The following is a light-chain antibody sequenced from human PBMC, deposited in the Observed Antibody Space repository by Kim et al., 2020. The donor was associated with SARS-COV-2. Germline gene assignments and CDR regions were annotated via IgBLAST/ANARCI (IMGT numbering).Light chain of an antibody. J-gene: IGKJ1*01. V-gene: IGKV1-27*01. CDR2: DAS. CDR3: LRCISAPWT. CDR1: HDISNF. Sequence: DIQMTQSPSSLSASVGDTVTITCRSSHDISNFLAWYQEKPGKVPKLLIYDASVLQSGVPSRFSGSGSGTDFTLTISSLQPEDVATYYCLRCISAPWTFGQRTKVDIK.